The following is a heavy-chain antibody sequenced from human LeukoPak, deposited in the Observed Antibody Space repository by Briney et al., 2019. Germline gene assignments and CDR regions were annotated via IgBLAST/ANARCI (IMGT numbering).Heavy chain of an antibody. CDR3: ARRIEGSGWYFDY. D-gene: IGHD6-19*01. Sequence: GGSLRLSRAASGFTLNNYAINWVRPAPGRGLEWVASISGSGGSTNYADSVKGRFTVSRDKSKNTLYMQMNSLRAEDTAMFYCARRIEGSGWYFDYWGQGTLVTVSS. CDR1: GFTLNNYA. V-gene: IGHV3-23*01. J-gene: IGHJ4*02. CDR2: ISGSGGST.